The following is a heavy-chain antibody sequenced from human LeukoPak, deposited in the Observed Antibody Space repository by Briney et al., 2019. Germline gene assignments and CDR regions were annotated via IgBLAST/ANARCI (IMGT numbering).Heavy chain of an antibody. D-gene: IGHD3-10*01. J-gene: IGHJ4*02. V-gene: IGHV3-21*01. CDR2: ISSSSSYI. Sequence: PGGSLRLSCAASGFTFSSYSMNWVRQAPGKGLEWVSSISSSSSYIYYADSVKGRFTISRDNAKNSLYLQMNSLRAEDTAVYYCARERGQSEVRGVIGYWGQGTLVTVSS. CDR3: ARERGQSEVRGVIGY. CDR1: GFTFSSYS.